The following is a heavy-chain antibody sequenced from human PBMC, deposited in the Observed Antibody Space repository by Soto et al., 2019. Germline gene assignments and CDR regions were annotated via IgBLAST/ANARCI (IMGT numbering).Heavy chain of an antibody. CDR2: MNPNSGNT. J-gene: IGHJ6*02. CDR3: ARGYYYGSGSYVNYYYYGMDV. CDR1: RYSFTSYD. D-gene: IGHD3-10*01. V-gene: IGHV1-8*01. Sequence: ASVKVSCKASRYSFTSYDINWVRQATGQGLEWMGWMNPNSGNTGYAQKFQGRVTMTRNTSISTAYMELGSLRSEDTAVYYCARGYYYGSGSYVNYYYYGMDVWGQGTTVTVSS.